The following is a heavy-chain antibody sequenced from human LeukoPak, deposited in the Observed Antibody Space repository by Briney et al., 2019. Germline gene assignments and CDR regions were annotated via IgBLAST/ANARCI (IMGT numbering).Heavy chain of an antibody. CDR2: VGSSGTT. V-gene: IGHV4-61*02. D-gene: IGHD3-3*01. CDR3: ARTFWSGYCWFDP. CDR1: GGSISSNRYY. J-gene: IGHJ5*02. Sequence: PSQTLSLTCTVSGGSISSNRYYWSWIRQPAGKGLEWIGRVGSSGTTNYNPSLKSRVTISLDTSKNQFSLKVTSVTAADTALYYCARTFWSGYCWFDPWGQGTLVSVSS.